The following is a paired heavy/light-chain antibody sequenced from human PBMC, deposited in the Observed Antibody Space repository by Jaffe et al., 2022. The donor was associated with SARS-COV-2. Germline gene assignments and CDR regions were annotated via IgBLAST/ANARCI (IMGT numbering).Heavy chain of an antibody. CDR3: ARGGGLRWSLIIEYFQH. CDR2: INHSGST. D-gene: IGHD4-17*01. Sequence: QVQVQQWGAGLLKPSETLSLTCAVYGGSFSGYHWSWIRQPPGKGLEWIGEINHSGSTNYNPSLKNRVNISADTSKNQFSLNLRSVTAADTGVYYCARGGGLRWSLIIEYFQHWGQGTVVTVSS. V-gene: IGHV4-34*01. J-gene: IGHJ1*01. CDR1: GGSFSGYH.
Light chain of an antibody. CDR3: QQVKTYPRT. CDR1: QGISSS. J-gene: IGKJ4*01. Sequence: DIQLTQSPSFLSASVGDRVIITCRASQGISSSLAWYQQKPGKAPQVLIYAASFLQSGVPSRFSGSGSGTEFTLTISSLQPEDFATYYCQQVKTYPRTFGGGTKVEIK. CDR2: AAS. V-gene: IGKV1-9*01.